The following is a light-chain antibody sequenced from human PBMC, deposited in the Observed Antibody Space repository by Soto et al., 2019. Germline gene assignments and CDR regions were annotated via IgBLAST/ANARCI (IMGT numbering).Light chain of an antibody. CDR1: QSISNY. CDR2: AAS. CDR3: QQSYSTPLFT. J-gene: IGKJ3*01. V-gene: IGKV1-39*01. Sequence: DIQMTQSPSSLSASVGDRVTITCRASQSISNYLNWYQQKPGKAPKLLIYAASSLQSGVPSRFSGSGSGTDFTLTISSLQPEDFATYYCQQSYSTPLFTFCPGTKVDI.